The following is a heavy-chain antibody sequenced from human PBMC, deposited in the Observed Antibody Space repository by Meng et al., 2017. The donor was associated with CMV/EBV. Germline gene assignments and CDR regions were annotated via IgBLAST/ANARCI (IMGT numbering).Heavy chain of an antibody. J-gene: IGHJ4*02. CDR1: GYSISSGYY. CDR3: ARDDCSGGSCYGY. CDR2: IYHSGST. Sequence: SETLSLTCTVSGYSISSGYYWGWIRQPPGKRLEWIGSIYHSGSTYYNPSLKSRVTISVDTSKNQFSLKLSSVTAADTAVYYCARDDCSGGSCYGYWGQGTLVTVSS. D-gene: IGHD2-15*01. V-gene: IGHV4-38-2*02.